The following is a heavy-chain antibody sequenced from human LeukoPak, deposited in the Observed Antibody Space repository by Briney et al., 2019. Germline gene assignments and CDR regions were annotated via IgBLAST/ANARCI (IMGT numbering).Heavy chain of an antibody. CDR2: IYTSGTT. D-gene: IGHD3-3*01. CDR1: GGSISSGSYF. Sequence: SQNLSLTCTVSGGSISSGSYFWSWIRQPAGEGLEWIGHIYTSGTTNYNPSLKPRVTIPADTSKNQFSLKLSSVPAADTAVYYCARGITIFGVVIQNWFDPWGQGTLVTVSS. CDR3: ARGITIFGVVIQNWFDP. V-gene: IGHV4-61*09. J-gene: IGHJ5*02.